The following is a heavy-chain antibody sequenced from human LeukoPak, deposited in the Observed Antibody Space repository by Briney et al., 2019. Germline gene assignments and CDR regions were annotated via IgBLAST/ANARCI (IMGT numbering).Heavy chain of an antibody. CDR2: ISYDGSNK. V-gene: IGHV3-30*18. D-gene: IGHD4-17*01. CDR1: GFTFSSYG. CDR3: AKPYGDRSYYFDY. Sequence: GRSLRLSCAASGFTFSSYGMHWVRQAPGKGLEWVAVISYDGSNKYYADSVKGRFTISRDNSKNTLYLQMNSLRAEDTAVYYCAKPYGDRSYYFDYWGQGTLVTVSP. J-gene: IGHJ4*02.